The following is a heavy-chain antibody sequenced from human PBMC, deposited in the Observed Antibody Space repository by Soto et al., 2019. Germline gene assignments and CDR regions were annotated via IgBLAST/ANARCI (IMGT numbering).Heavy chain of an antibody. CDR3: AKDEDPSGWYLSGAFDI. CDR2: VIGTDDTT. Sequence: EVQLLESGGGLVQPGGSLRLSCAASGFTFSSYAMSWVRQAPGKGLEWVSVVIGTDDTTYYADSVKGRFTLARDNSKNTLYLQMNSLRAEDTAVYYCAKDEDPSGWYLSGAFDIWGQGTMVTVSS. J-gene: IGHJ3*02. CDR1: GFTFSSYA. D-gene: IGHD6-19*01. V-gene: IGHV3-23*01.